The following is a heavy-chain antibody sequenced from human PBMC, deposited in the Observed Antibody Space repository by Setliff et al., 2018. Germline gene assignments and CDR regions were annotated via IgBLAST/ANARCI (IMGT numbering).Heavy chain of an antibody. V-gene: IGHV4-34*01. J-gene: IGHJ5*02. CDR2: ISHSGDP. D-gene: IGHD3-3*01. CDR3: ARAPQYSNFWYALSWFDP. Sequence: SETLSLTCAVYGGSFSGYHWSWIRQPPGKGLEWIGEISHSGDPNYNPPLKSRVTISLDTSKNQFSLKLTSVTAADTAVYYCARAPQYSNFWYALSWFDPWGQGTLVTVSS. CDR1: GGSFSGYH.